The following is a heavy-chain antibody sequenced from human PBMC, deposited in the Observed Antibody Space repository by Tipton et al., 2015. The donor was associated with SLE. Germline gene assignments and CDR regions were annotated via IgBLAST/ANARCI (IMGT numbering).Heavy chain of an antibody. Sequence: TLSLTCTVSGVSISSGGYYWSWIRQHPGKGLEWIGYIYYSGSTYYNPSLKSRVTISVDTPKNQFSLKLSSVTAADTAVYYCASKNGYNSPVAFDNWGHGTLDTVSS. J-gene: IGHJ3*02. V-gene: IGHV4-31*03. CDR2: IYYSGST. D-gene: IGHD5-24*01. CDR1: GVSISSGGYY. CDR3: ASKNGYNSPVAFDN.